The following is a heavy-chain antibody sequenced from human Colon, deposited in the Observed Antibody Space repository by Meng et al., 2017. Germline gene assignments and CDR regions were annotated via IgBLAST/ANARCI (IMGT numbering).Heavy chain of an antibody. J-gene: IGHJ4*02. CDR2: IYCSMIT. Sequence: QGQLAESGPGVVRPSHVLALTCTVHCDSVSRADHYGDWVRQPVGQGLEWVGYIYCSMITYYNPSHKSSVSRSGTTSDKQFNLKLTSVTAAETAVDYCAKSPDSGSGHPCFDYWGQGILVIVSS. D-gene: IGHD1-26*01. CDR1: CDSVSRADHY. CDR3: AKSPDSGSGHPCFDY. V-gene: IGHV4-30-4*01.